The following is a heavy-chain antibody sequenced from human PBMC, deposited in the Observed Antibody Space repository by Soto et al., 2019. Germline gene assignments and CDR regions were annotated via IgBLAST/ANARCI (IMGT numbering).Heavy chain of an antibody. CDR2: IIPIFGTA. D-gene: IGHD3-16*02. J-gene: IGHJ4*02. Sequence: QVQLVQSGAEVKKPGSSVKVSCKASGGTFSSYAISWVRQAPGQGLEWMGGIIPIFGTANYAQKFQGRVTITADESTSTAYMELSSLRSEDTAVYYWASAAQRSRPYVWGSYPPYYFDYWGQGTLVTVSS. CDR3: ASAAQRSRPYVWGSYPPYYFDY. CDR1: GGTFSSYA. V-gene: IGHV1-69*01.